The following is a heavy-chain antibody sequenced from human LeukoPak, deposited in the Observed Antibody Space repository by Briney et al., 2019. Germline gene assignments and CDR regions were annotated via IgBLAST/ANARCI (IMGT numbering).Heavy chain of an antibody. CDR1: GFTFSSYS. J-gene: IGHJ4*02. Sequence: GGSLRLSCAASGFTFSSYSMNWVRQVPGKGLEWVSYISSSSSTIYYADSVKGRFTISRDNAKNSLSLQMNSLRADDTAVYYCAREGIVVLPYYFDYWGQGSLVTVSS. CDR2: ISSSSSTI. CDR3: AREGIVVLPYYFDY. D-gene: IGHD3-10*01. V-gene: IGHV3-48*04.